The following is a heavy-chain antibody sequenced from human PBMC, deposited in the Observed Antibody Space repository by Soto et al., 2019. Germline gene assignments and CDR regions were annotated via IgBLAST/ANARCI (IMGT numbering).Heavy chain of an antibody. CDR1: RFSFSSYS. Sequence: XGSLRLSCADARFSFSSYSMSWVRQTPGKGLEWVAAITATGDRTYYADSVTGRFTISRDNSKKTHYLQMTSLRAEDTAMYYCATMNGYFEYWGQGTPVTVSS. D-gene: IGHD3-22*01. V-gene: IGHV3-23*01. CDR3: ATMNGYFEY. CDR2: ITATGDRT. J-gene: IGHJ4*02.